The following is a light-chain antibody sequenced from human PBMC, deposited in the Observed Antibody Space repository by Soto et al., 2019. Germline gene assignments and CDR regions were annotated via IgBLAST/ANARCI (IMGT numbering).Light chain of an antibody. Sequence: EIVMTQSPATLSVSPGERATLSCRASQSVSNNLAWYQKKPGQAPRLLIYGASTRATGIPARFSGSGSGTEFTLTITSLQSDDFAFYYCQHYNHWWTFGHGPRVDIK. CDR3: QHYNHWWT. CDR1: QSVSNN. CDR2: GAS. V-gene: IGKV3-15*01. J-gene: IGKJ1*01.